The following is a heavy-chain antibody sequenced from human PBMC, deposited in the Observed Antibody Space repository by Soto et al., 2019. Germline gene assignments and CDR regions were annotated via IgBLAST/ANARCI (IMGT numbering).Heavy chain of an antibody. Sequence: SETLSLTCTVSGGSISSGGYYWSWIRQHPGKGLEWIGYIYYSGSTYYNPSLKSRVTISVDTSKNQFSLKLSSVTAADTAVYYCARADILTGYPADYWGQGTLVTVSS. CDR2: IYYSGST. D-gene: IGHD3-9*01. V-gene: IGHV4-31*03. CDR3: ARADILTGYPADY. J-gene: IGHJ4*02. CDR1: GGSISSGGYY.